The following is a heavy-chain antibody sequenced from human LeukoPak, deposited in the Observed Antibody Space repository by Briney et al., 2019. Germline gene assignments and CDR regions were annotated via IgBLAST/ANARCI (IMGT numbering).Heavy chain of an antibody. J-gene: IGHJ4*02. CDR3: ARVEASGYDYGAFDY. CDR2: ISSSSSYI. V-gene: IGHV3-21*01. Sequence: GGTLRLSCAASGFTFSSYSMNWVRQAPGKGLEWVSSISSSSSYIYYADSVKGRFTISRDNAKNSLYLQMNSLRAEDTAVYYCARVEASGYDYGAFDYWGQGTLVTVSS. CDR1: GFTFSSYS. D-gene: IGHD5-12*01.